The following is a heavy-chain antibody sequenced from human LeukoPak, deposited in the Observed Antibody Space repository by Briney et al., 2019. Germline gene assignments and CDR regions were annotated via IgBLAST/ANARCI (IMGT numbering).Heavy chain of an antibody. D-gene: IGHD6-19*01. CDR1: GFTSSSYE. CDR2: ISSSGSTI. CDR3: AREEKQWLAYYFDY. V-gene: IGHV3-48*03. J-gene: IGHJ4*02. Sequence: PGGSPRLSCAASGFTSSSYEMNWVRQAPGKGLEWVSYISSSGSTIYYADSVKGRFTISRDNAKNSLYLQMNSLRAEDTAVYYCAREEKQWLAYYFDYWGQGTLVTVSS.